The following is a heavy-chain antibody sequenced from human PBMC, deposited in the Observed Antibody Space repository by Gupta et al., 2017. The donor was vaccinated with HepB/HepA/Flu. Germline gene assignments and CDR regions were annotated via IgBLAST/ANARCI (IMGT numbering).Heavy chain of an antibody. D-gene: IGHD2-21*01. J-gene: IGHJ4*02. CDR3: AREFPSIGGYFDF. CDR2: IYYSGNT. Sequence: QVQLHESGPGLVGPSQTLSPTCTVSGDSIDRGAHYWTWIRQRPGQGLEWIGYIYYSGNTKFTPSLKSRIRMSVDTSKNQFSLKLTSVTVEDTAVYYCAREFPSIGGYFDFWGQGVLVTVTT. V-gene: IGHV4-30-4*08. CDR1: GDSIDRGAHY.